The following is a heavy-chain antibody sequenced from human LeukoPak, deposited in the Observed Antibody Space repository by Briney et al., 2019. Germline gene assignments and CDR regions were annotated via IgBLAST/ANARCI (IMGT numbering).Heavy chain of an antibody. J-gene: IGHJ4*02. CDR3: ARDRGGGDY. Sequence: SETLSLTCTVSGGSISSYYWSWIRQPPGTGLEWIGYIYYSGSTNYNPSLKSRVTISVDTSKNQFSLKLSSVTAADTAVYYCARDRGGGDYWGQRTLVTVSS. V-gene: IGHV4-59*01. CDR2: IYYSGST. CDR1: GGSISSYY.